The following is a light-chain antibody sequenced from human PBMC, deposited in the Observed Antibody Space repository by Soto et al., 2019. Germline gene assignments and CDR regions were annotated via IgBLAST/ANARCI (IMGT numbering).Light chain of an antibody. CDR1: QSISSY. CDR2: AAS. V-gene: IGKV1-39*01. CDR3: QQSYSTLT. Sequence: DIQMTQSPSSLSASVGDRVTITCRASQSISSYLNWYQQKPGKAPKLLIYAASSLQSGVPSRFSGSGSGTDFTLTISSLQPEDFATYYCQQSYSTLTFGGGPKVEIK. J-gene: IGKJ4*01.